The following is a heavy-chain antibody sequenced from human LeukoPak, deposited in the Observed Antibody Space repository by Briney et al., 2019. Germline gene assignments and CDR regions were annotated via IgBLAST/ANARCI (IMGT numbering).Heavy chain of an antibody. D-gene: IGHD3-16*01. CDR1: GFTFSSYG. J-gene: IGHJ4*02. Sequence: PGGTLRLSCAASGFTFSSYGMHWVRQAPGKGLEWVAVISYDGSNKYYADSVKGRFTISRDNSKNTLYLQMNSLRAEDTAVYYCAKDPYDKPSPIDYWGQGTLVTVSS. CDR2: ISYDGSNK. CDR3: AKDPYDKPSPIDY. V-gene: IGHV3-30*18.